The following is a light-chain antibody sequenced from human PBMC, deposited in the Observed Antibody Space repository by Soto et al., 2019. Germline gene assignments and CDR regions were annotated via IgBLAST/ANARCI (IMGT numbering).Light chain of an antibody. V-gene: IGKV1-39*01. J-gene: IGKJ1*01. CDR2: AAS. Sequence: DIQITQSPSTLSASVGARVTITCRASESISSCLDWYQQKPGKAPKLLIYAASSLQSGVPSRFSGSGSGTDFTLTISSLQPEDFATYYCRQSYTTPRTFGQGTKVDI. CDR3: RQSYTTPRT. CDR1: ESISSC.